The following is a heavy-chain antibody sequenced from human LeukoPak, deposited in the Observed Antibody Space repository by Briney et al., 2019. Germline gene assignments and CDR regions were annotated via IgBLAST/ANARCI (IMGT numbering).Heavy chain of an antibody. J-gene: IGHJ3*02. CDR2: INHSGST. Sequence: SETLSLTCAVYGGSFSDYYCSWIRQPPGKGPEWIGEINHSGSTNYNPSLKSRVTTSVDTSKNQFSLKLSSVTAADTAVYYCARSRAFDIWGQGAMVTVSS. V-gene: IGHV4-34*01. CDR3: ARSRAFDI. CDR1: GGSFSDYY.